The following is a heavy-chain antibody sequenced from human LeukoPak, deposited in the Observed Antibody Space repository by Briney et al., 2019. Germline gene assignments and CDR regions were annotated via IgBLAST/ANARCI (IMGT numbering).Heavy chain of an antibody. CDR2: MNPNSGNT. CDR3: ARGGSYYDSSGYSNFDY. D-gene: IGHD3-22*01. V-gene: IGHV1-8*02. CDR1: GYTFTSYG. J-gene: IGHJ4*02. Sequence: WASVKVSCKASGYTFTSYGISWVRQAPGQGLEWMGWMNPNSGNTGYAQKFQGRVTMTRNTSISTAYMELCSLRSEDTAVYYCARGGSYYDSSGYSNFDYWGQGTLVTVSS.